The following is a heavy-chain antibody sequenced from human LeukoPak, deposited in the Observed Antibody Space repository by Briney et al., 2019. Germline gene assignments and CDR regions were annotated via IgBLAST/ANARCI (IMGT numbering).Heavy chain of an antibody. CDR3: ASFPPYMVRTDAFDI. CDR1: GFTFGTYG. J-gene: IGHJ3*02. V-gene: IGHV3-21*01. D-gene: IGHD3-10*01. Sequence: GGSKRLSCAASGFTFGTYGMHWFRQAPGKGLEWVSSISSSSSYIYYADSVKGRFTISRDNAKNSLYLQMNSLRAEDTAVYYCASFPPYMVRTDAFDIWGQGTMVTVSS. CDR2: ISSSSSYI.